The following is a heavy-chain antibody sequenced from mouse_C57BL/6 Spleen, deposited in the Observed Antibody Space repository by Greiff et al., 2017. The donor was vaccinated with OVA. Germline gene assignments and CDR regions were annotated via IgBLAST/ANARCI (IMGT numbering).Heavy chain of an antibody. D-gene: IGHD2-1*01. CDR2: IYPGDGDT. CDR3: ARSGNYGGYYAMDY. CDR1: GYAFSSYW. J-gene: IGHJ4*01. V-gene: IGHV1-80*01. Sequence: VHLVESGAELVKPGASVKISCKASGYAFSSYWMNWVKQRPGKGLEWIGQIYPGDGDTNYNGKFKGKATLTADKSSSTAYMQLSSLTSEDSAVYFCARSGNYGGYYAMDYWGQGTSVTVSS.